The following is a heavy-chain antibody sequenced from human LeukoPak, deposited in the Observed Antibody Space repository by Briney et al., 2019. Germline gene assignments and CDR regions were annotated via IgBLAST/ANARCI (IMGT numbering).Heavy chain of an antibody. J-gene: IGHJ5*02. Sequence: ASVKVSCKASGYTFTSYGISWVRQAPGQGLEWMGGIIPIFGTANYAQKFQGRVTITADESTSTAYMELSSLRSEDTAVYYCARGDGGSGLFDPWGQGTLVTVSS. CDR1: GYTFTSYG. CDR3: ARGDGGSGLFDP. D-gene: IGHD1-26*01. CDR2: IIPIFGTA. V-gene: IGHV1-69*13.